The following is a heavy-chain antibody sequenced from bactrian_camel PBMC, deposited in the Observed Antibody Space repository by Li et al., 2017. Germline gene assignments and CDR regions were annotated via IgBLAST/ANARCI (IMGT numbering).Heavy chain of an antibody. D-gene: IGHD2*01. Sequence: VQLVESGGGLVQPGGSLRLSCAASGFTFSSRAVSWVRQAPGKGLEWVSVINRGGTTYYADSMKGRFTISRDNATNTVYLQMNSLKPEDTAVYYCVSLVGRPLVHQGTQVTVS. J-gene: IGHJ4*01. V-gene: IGHV3S40*01. CDR1: GFTFSSRA. CDR2: INRGGTT.